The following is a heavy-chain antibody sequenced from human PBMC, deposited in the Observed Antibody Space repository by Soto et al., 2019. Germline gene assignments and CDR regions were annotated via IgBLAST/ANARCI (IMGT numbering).Heavy chain of an antibody. CDR2: IIPIFGTA. CDR1: GGTFSSYA. V-gene: IGHV1-69*13. J-gene: IGHJ6*02. Sequence: GASVKVSCKASGGTFSSYAISWVRQAPGQGLEWMGGIIPIFGTANYAQKFQGRVTITADESTSTAYMELSSLRSKDTAVYYCAREKELWFGEQYPTKYYYYYGMDVWGQGTTVTVSS. CDR3: AREKELWFGEQYPTKYYYYYGMDV. D-gene: IGHD3-10*01.